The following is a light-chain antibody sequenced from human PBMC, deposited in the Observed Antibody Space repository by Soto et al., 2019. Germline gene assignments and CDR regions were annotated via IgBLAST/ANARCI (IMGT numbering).Light chain of an antibody. V-gene: IGKV3-20*01. Sequence: EIVLTQSPGTLSLSPGERATLSCRASQSVTSSYLVWYQQKPGQAPRLLIYGASSRATGIPDRFSGSGSGTDFTLTISRLEPEDSAVYYCQQYGSLPWTFDQGTKVEIK. CDR3: QQYGSLPWT. J-gene: IGKJ1*01. CDR2: GAS. CDR1: QSVTSSY.